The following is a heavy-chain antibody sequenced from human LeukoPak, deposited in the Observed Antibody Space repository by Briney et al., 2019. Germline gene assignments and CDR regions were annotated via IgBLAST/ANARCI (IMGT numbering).Heavy chain of an antibody. V-gene: IGHV1-69*04. D-gene: IGHD3-22*01. CDR2: VIPILAIS. Sequence: SVTVSCMASGGTFSSYGINGVRQAPGQGLEWMGRVIPILAISNYAQMFQDRVTITADKSTSTAYMDLSTLRSEDTAMYLCAISNYFHSSGSQGPGTFYYGLDVWGQGTTVTVSS. CDR1: GGTFSSYG. J-gene: IGHJ6*02. CDR3: AISNYFHSSGSQGPGTFYYGLDV.